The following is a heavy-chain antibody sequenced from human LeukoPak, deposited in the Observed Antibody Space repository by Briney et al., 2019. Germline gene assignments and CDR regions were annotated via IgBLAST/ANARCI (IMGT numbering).Heavy chain of an antibody. J-gene: IGHJ5*02. Sequence: SSETLSLTCTVSGGSISSGSYYWSWIRQPAGKGLEWIGRIYTSGSTNYNPSLKSRVTISVDTSKNQFSLKLSSVTAADTAVYYCARGGGDCSSTSCYFWFDPWGQGTLVTVSS. D-gene: IGHD2-2*01. V-gene: IGHV4-61*02. CDR3: ARGGGDCSSTSCYFWFDP. CDR1: GGSISSGSYY. CDR2: IYTSGST.